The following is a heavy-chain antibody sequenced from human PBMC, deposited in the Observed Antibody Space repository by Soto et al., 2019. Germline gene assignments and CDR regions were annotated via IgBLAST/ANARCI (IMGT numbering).Heavy chain of an antibody. CDR1: GFTFGTTD. CDR3: VKNSGWFNT. D-gene: IGHD3-10*01. V-gene: IGHV3-23*01. CDR2: IDGSGGIT. J-gene: IGHJ5*02. Sequence: QLLQSGGGLVQPGGSLTLSCAASGFTFGTTDMSWVRQAPGEGLEWVSTIDGSGGITYYADSVKGRFTISRDNSRNTVYLKMSSLRGDDTALYYCVKNSGWFNTWGQGALVTVSS.